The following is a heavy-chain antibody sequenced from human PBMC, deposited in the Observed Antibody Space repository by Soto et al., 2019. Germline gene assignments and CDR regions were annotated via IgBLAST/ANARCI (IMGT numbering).Heavy chain of an antibody. Sequence: ASVKVSCKASGYTFTSYAMHWVRQAPGQRLEWMGWINAGNGNTKYSQKFQGRVTITRDTSASTAYMELSSLRSEDTAVYYCARDPHGRIAAAGTNSYYGTDVWGQGTTVTVSS. CDR3: ARDPHGRIAAAGTNSYYGTDV. CDR1: GYTFTSYA. D-gene: IGHD6-13*01. CDR2: INAGNGNT. J-gene: IGHJ6*02. V-gene: IGHV1-3*01.